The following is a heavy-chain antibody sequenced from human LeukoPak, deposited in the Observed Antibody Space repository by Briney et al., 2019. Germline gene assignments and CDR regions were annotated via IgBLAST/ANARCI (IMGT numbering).Heavy chain of an antibody. CDR2: ISGSGGST. CDR3: AKDDYYDSSGYAFALYYYYYGMDV. V-gene: IGHV3-23*01. Sequence: PGGSLRLSSAASGFAFSSYAMSWVRQAPGKGLEWVSAISGSGGSTYYADSVKGRFTISRDNSKNTLYLQMNSLRAEDTAVYYCAKDDYYDSSGYAFALYYYYYGMDVWGQGTTVTVSS. J-gene: IGHJ6*02. D-gene: IGHD3-22*01. CDR1: GFAFSSYA.